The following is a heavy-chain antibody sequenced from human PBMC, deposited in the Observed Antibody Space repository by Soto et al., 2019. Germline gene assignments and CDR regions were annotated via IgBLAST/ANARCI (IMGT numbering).Heavy chain of an antibody. CDR1: GGSLSNYG. J-gene: IGHJ6*02. V-gene: IGHV1-69*13. Sequence: ASVKVSCKASGGSLSNYGISWLRQAPGQGLEWMGAIIPVFGTPNYAQKFQDRVTITADESTTTVYMEVRSLTSEDTAVYYCARGDATKIVVTTYYGMDVWGQGTTVTVSS. D-gene: IGHD3-22*01. CDR2: IIPVFGTP. CDR3: ARGDATKIVVTTYYGMDV.